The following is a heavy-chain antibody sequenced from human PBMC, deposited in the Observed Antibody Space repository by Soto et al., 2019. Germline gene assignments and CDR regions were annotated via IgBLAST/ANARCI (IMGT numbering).Heavy chain of an antibody. D-gene: IGHD5-18*01. J-gene: IGHJ4*02. Sequence: GGSLRLSCAASGFTFSSYAMSWVRQAPGKGLEWVSAISGSGGSTYYADSVKGRFTISRDNSKNTLYLKMNSLRAEDTAVYYCAKGDGGYSYGLTVDYWGQGTLVTVSS. CDR1: GFTFSSYA. CDR3: AKGDGGYSYGLTVDY. CDR2: ISGSGGST. V-gene: IGHV3-23*01.